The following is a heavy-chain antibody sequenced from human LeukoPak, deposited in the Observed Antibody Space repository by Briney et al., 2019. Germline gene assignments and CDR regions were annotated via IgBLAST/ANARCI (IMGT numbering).Heavy chain of an antibody. J-gene: IGHJ3*02. D-gene: IGHD4-17*01. V-gene: IGHV3-23*01. CDR2: ISGSGGST. Sequence: GGSLRLSCAASGFTFSSYAMSWVRQAPGKGLERVSAISGSGGSTYYADSVKGRFTISRDNSKNTLYLQMNSLRAEDTAVYYCAKDRSRNDYGDLCDAFDIWGQGTMVTVSS. CDR1: GFTFSSYA. CDR3: AKDRSRNDYGDLCDAFDI.